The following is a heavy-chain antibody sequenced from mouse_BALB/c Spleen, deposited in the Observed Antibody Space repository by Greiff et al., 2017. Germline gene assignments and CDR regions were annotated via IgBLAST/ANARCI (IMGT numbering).Heavy chain of an antibody. CDR2: ISNGGGST. CDR3: ARHSYYYGSSPYYYAMDY. V-gene: IGHV5-12-2*01. Sequence: EVHLVESGGGLVQPGGSLKLSCAASGFTFSSYTMSWVRQTPEKRLEWVAYISNGGGSTYYPDTVKGRFTISRDNAKNTLYLQMSSLKSEDTAMYYCARHSYYYGSSPYYYAMDYWGQGTSVTVSS. CDR1: GFTFSSYT. J-gene: IGHJ4*01. D-gene: IGHD1-1*01.